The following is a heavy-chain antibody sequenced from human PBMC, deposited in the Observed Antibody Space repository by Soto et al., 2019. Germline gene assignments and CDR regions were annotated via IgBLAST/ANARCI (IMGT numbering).Heavy chain of an antibody. J-gene: IGHJ4*02. Sequence: ASVKVAGKAPADTFTSYAMHWVRQGQGQGLEWMGWINPGTGNTKYSQKFQGRVIIERDTSASTAYMELSSLRSEDTAVYYFARGGYFDSSNYLGYWGLGTLVTGSS. CDR2: INPGTGNT. CDR3: ARGGYFDSSNYLGY. CDR1: ADTFTSYA. V-gene: IGHV1-3*01. D-gene: IGHD3-22*01.